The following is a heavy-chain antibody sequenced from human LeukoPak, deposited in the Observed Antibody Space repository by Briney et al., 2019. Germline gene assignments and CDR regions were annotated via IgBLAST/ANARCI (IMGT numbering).Heavy chain of an antibody. D-gene: IGHD3-22*01. CDR1: GFTFSTFG. CDR3: SKDLGYYDRSGYSPY. CDR2: IRYDGSNK. V-gene: IGHV3-30*02. J-gene: IGHJ4*02. Sequence: GGSLRLSCAASGFTFSTFGMHWVRQAPGKGLEWVAFIRYDGSNKYHGDSVKGRFTISRDNSKYTLYMQMTSLRAEDTAVYYCSKDLGYYDRSGYSPYWGQGTLVTVSS.